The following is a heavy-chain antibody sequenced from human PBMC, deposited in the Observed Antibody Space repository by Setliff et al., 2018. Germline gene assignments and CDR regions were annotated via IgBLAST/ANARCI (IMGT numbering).Heavy chain of an antibody. CDR2: INGDGSVA. Sequence: GGSLRLSCAASGFAFNTYWMHWVRQVPGKGLVWVARINGDGSVANYADAVKGRFTISRDNAKNTLILQMNTLKAEDTAVYYCTRDIVVFTDIDYYYSGMDVWGQGTAVTVSS. J-gene: IGHJ6*02. D-gene: IGHD2-21*01. CDR1: GFAFNTYW. CDR3: TRDIVVFTDIDYYYSGMDV. V-gene: IGHV3-74*01.